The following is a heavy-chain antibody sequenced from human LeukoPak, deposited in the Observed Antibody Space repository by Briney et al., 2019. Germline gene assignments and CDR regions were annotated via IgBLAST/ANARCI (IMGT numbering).Heavy chain of an antibody. CDR3: ARLSTVTTSFDY. Sequence: SETLSLTCTVSGGSIRNYYWSWIRQPPGKGLEWIGRIYTSGTTHYNPSLKSRVTMSVDTSKNQFSLKLSSVTAADTAAYYCARLSTVTTSFDYWGQGTLVTVSS. D-gene: IGHD4-17*01. V-gene: IGHV4-4*07. J-gene: IGHJ4*02. CDR1: GGSIRNYY. CDR2: IYTSGTT.